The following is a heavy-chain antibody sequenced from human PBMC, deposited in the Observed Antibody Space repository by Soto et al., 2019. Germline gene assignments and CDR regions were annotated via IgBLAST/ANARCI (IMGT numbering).Heavy chain of an antibody. CDR3: AKDGRPSINVPFDY. Sequence: EVQLLESGGGLVQPGGSLRLSCAASGFTFSSYAMSWVRQAPGKGLEWVSAISGSGGSTYYADSVKGRFTISRDKSKNTRYRQMNSLTAKDTAVYYCAKDGRPSINVPFDYWGQGTLVTVSS. CDR1: GFTFSSYA. V-gene: IGHV3-23*01. J-gene: IGHJ4*02. CDR2: ISGSGGST. D-gene: IGHD3-3*02.